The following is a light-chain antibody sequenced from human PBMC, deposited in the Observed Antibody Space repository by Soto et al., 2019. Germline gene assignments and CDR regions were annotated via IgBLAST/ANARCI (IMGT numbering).Light chain of an antibody. Sequence: DIEITQSPSTLSASVGDRVTLTCRASQSISSWLAWYQQKPGKAPKLLIYDASSLESGVPSRLSGSGSGTEFTLTIRSLQPDDSATYYCQQYNSYWTFGQGTKVDIK. J-gene: IGKJ1*01. CDR2: DAS. V-gene: IGKV1-5*01. CDR3: QQYNSYWT. CDR1: QSISSW.